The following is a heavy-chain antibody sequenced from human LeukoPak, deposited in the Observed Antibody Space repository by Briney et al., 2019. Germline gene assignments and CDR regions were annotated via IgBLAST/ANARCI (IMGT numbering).Heavy chain of an antibody. CDR2: IKQDGNEK. J-gene: IGHJ4*02. CDR1: GFIFNKAW. V-gene: IGHV3-7*01. CDR3: ATDGSPFDN. Sequence: GGSLRLSCAASGFIFNKAWMNWVRQPPGKGLEWVANIKQDGNEKYYLDSVKGRFTISRDNAKNSLYLQMDSLRAEDTAIYYCATDGSPFDNWGQGTLVTVSS.